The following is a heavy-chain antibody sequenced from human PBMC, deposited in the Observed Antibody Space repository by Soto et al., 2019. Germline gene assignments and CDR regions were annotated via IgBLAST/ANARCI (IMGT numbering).Heavy chain of an antibody. CDR2: IIPIFGTA. CDR1: GGTLSSYA. D-gene: IGHD2-21*02. J-gene: IGHJ3*02. V-gene: IGHV1-69*13. Sequence: GAPVKGSCQGSGGTLSSYAIRLVLRAPGQRPELMGGIIPIFGTANYAQKFQGRVTITADESTSTAYMELSSLRSEDTAVYYLALAYGGGDCYTRVGDFDIWGQAPMVTVAS. CDR3: ALAYGGGDCYTRVGDFDI.